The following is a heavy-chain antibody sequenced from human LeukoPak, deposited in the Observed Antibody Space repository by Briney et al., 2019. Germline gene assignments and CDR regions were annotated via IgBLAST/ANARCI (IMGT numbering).Heavy chain of an antibody. J-gene: IGHJ6*02. D-gene: IGHD6-13*01. V-gene: IGHV3-13*01. CDR1: GFTFSSYD. CDR2: IGTAGDT. Sequence: GGSLRLSCAASGFTFSSYDMHWVRQATGKGLEWVSAIGTAGDTYYPGSVKGRFTISRENAKISLYLQMNSLRAGDTAVYYCARERQQLDYGMDVWGQGTTVTVSS. CDR3: ARERQQLDYGMDV.